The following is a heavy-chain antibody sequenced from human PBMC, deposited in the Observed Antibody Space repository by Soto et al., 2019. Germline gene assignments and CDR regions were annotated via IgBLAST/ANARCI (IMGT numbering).Heavy chain of an antibody. D-gene: IGHD3-10*01. CDR3: ARGYGSGSYPYYYYYYGMDV. CDR1: GGTFSSYA. Sequence: SVKVSCKASGGTFSSYAISWVRQAPGQGLEWMGGIIPIFGTANYAQKFQGRVTITADKSTSTAYMELSSLRSEDTAVYYCARGYGSGSYPYYYYYYGMDVWGQGTTVTVSS. J-gene: IGHJ6*02. CDR2: IIPIFGTA. V-gene: IGHV1-69*06.